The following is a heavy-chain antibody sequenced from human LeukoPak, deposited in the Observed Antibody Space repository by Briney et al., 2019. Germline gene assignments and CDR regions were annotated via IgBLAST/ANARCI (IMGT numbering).Heavy chain of an antibody. V-gene: IGHV5-51*03. Sequence: GESLKIPCKGSGYSFTSYWIGWVRQMPGKGLEWMGIIYPGDSDTRFSPSFQGQVTISADKSISTAYLQWSSLKASDTAMYYCASTITIFGVVLKDAFDIWGQGTMVTVSS. J-gene: IGHJ3*02. CDR1: GYSFTSYW. CDR2: IYPGDSDT. CDR3: ASTITIFGVVLKDAFDI. D-gene: IGHD3-3*01.